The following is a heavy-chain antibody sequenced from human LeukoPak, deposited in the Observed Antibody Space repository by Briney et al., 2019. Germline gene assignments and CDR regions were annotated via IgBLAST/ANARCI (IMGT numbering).Heavy chain of an antibody. CDR3: ARSIAVAGKLPYYFDY. V-gene: IGHV3-30-3*01. D-gene: IGHD6-19*01. Sequence: PGRSLRLSCAASGFTFSSYAMHWVRQAPGKGLEWVAVISYDGGNKYYADSVKGRFTISRDNSKNTLYLQMNSLRAEDTAVYYCARSIAVAGKLPYYFDYWGQGTLVTVSS. J-gene: IGHJ4*02. CDR1: GFTFSSYA. CDR2: ISYDGGNK.